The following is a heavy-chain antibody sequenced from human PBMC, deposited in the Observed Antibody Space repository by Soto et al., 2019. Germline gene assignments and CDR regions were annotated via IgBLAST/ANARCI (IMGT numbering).Heavy chain of an antibody. V-gene: IGHV5-51*01. CDR2: IYPGDSDT. D-gene: IGHD6-13*01. CDR1: GYSFTSYW. J-gene: IGHJ6*02. CDR3: AIFLGFAAGHYYYYYGMDV. Sequence: PGESLKISCKGSGYSFTSYWIGWVRQMPGKGLEWMGIIYPGDSDTRYSPSFQGQVTISADKSISTAYLQWSSLKASDTAMYYCAIFLGFAAGHYYYYYGMDVWGQGTTVTVSS.